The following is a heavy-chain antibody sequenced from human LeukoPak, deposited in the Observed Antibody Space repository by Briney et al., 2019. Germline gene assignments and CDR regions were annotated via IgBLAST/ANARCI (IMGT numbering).Heavy chain of an antibody. CDR1: GFTFSSYW. J-gene: IGHJ6*02. D-gene: IGHD2-2*01. CDR2: IKQDGSEK. Sequence: GGSLRLSCAASGFTFSSYWMSWVRQAPGKGLEWVANIKQDGSEKYYVDSVKGRFTISRDNAKNSLYLQMNSLRAEDTAVYYCARGDIVVVPAAIQYYYYYGMDVWGQGTTVTVSS. V-gene: IGHV3-7*01. CDR3: ARGDIVVVPAAIQYYYYYGMDV.